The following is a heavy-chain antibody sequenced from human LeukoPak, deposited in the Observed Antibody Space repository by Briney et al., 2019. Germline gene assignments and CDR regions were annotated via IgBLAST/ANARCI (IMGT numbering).Heavy chain of an antibody. V-gene: IGHV1-24*01. CDR2: FDPEDGET. CDR3: ATGVQWLRVGY. D-gene: IGHD5-12*01. J-gene: IGHJ4*02. CDR1: GYTLTELS. Sequence: GASVKVSCKVSGYTLTELSMHWVRQAPGKGLEWMGGFDPEDGETIYAQKFQGRVTTTEDTSTDTAYMELSSLRSEDTAVYYCATGVQWLRVGYWGQGTLVTVSS.